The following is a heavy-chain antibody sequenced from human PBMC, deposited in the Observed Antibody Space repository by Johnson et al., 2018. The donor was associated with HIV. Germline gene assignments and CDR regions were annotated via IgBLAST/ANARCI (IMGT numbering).Heavy chain of an antibody. D-gene: IGHD3-16*02. CDR3: ARDYRGRTVDAFDV. J-gene: IGHJ3*01. CDR2: IFSVGDV. Sequence: MLLVESGGGLVQPGGSLRLSCAASGITVGTNYMSWVRQAPGKGLEWVSVIFSVGDVYYADSVKGRFTISRDNSKNMVYLQMNSLRAGDAAVYYCARDYRGRTVDAFDVWGQGTLVIVSS. V-gene: IGHV3-66*02. CDR1: GITVGTNY.